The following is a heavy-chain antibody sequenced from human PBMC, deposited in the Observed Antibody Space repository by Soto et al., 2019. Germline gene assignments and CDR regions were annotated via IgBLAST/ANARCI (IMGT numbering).Heavy chain of an antibody. V-gene: IGHV3-15*07. J-gene: IGHJ4*02. Sequence: EVQLEESGGGLIKPGESLTLSCAASDFILSDAWMKWVRQAPGKGLEWVGRIKSKAHGGTTDYAAPLKGRFTILRDNSKNTLYLPMTGLQTEDTAMYYCASYRDSSGLRRYDYWGQGALVTVSS. CDR2: IKSKAHGGTT. D-gene: IGHD3-22*01. CDR3: ASYRDSSGLRRYDY. CDR1: DFILSDAW.